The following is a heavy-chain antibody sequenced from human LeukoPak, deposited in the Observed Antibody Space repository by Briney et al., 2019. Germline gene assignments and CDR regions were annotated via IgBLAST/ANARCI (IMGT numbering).Heavy chain of an antibody. CDR2: INHSGST. Sequence: SETLSLTCAVYGGSFSGYYWSWIRQPPGKGLEWIGEINHSGSTNYNPSLKSRVTISVDTSKNQFSLKLSSVTAADTAVHYCARAPQYSSSWSLDYWGQGTLVTVSS. V-gene: IGHV4-34*01. J-gene: IGHJ4*02. CDR1: GGSFSGYY. D-gene: IGHD6-13*01. CDR3: ARAPQYSSSWSLDY.